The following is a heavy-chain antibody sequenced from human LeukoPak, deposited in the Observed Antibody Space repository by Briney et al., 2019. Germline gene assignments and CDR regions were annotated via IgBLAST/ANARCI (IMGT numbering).Heavy chain of an antibody. V-gene: IGHV4-34*01. CDR1: GGSFSGYY. J-gene: IGHJ4*02. CDR3: ARGGPPLGVVVPAATTFDY. CDR2: INHSGST. D-gene: IGHD2-2*01. Sequence: SETLSLTCAVYGGSFSGYYWSWVRQPPGKGLEWIGEINHSGSTNYHPSLKGRVTISVDTSKNQFSLKLSSVTAADTAVYYCARGGPPLGVVVPAATTFDYWGQGTLVTVSS.